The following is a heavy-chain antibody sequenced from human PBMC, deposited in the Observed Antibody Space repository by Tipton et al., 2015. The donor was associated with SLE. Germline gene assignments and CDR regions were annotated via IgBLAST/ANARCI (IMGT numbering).Heavy chain of an antibody. CDR2: IFYSGST. CDR3: ARDDVRTVTRRGFDY. CDR1: GGSISSSSYY. J-gene: IGHJ4*02. D-gene: IGHD4-11*01. V-gene: IGHV4-39*07. Sequence: TLSLTCTVSGGSISSSSYYWGWIRQPPGKGLEWIGSIFYSGSTYYNPSLKSRVTISVDTSKNQFSLKPSSVTAADTAVYYCARDDVRTVTRRGFDYWGQGTLVTVSS.